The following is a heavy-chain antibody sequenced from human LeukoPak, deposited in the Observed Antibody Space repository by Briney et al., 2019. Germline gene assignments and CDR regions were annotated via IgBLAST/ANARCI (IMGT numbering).Heavy chain of an antibody. J-gene: IGHJ4*02. Sequence: PGGSLRLSCAASGFTVSSSYMSWVRQAPGKGLEWVSVIYSGGSTYYADSVKGRFTISRDNSKNTLYLQMNSLRAEDTAVYYCAQSNTGGTTFEDYWGQGTLVTVSS. CDR3: AQSNTGGTTFEDY. V-gene: IGHV3-53*01. D-gene: IGHD2/OR15-2a*01. CDR2: IYSGGST. CDR1: GFTVSSSY.